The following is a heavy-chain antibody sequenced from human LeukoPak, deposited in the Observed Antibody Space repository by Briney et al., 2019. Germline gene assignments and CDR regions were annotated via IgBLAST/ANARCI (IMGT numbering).Heavy chain of an antibody. CDR2: ISYDGSNK. J-gene: IGHJ4*02. CDR3: ARDSYDYVWGSYPDY. Sequence: GGSLRLSCAASGFTFSSYAMHWVRQAPGKGLEWVAVISYDGSNKYYADSVKGRFTISRDNSKNTLYLQMNSLRAEDTAVYYCARDSYDYVWGSYPDYWGQGTLVTVSS. CDR1: GFTFSSYA. V-gene: IGHV3-30-3*01. D-gene: IGHD3-16*01.